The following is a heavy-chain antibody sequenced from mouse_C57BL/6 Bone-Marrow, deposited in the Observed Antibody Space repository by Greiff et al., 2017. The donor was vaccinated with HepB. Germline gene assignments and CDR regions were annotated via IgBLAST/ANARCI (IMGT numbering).Heavy chain of an antibody. CDR2: IYPRSGNT. J-gene: IGHJ3*01. Sequence: QVQLQQSGAELARPGASVKLSCKASGYTFTSYGISWVKQRTGQGLEWIGEIYPRSGNTYYNEKFKGKATLTADKSSSTAYMELRSLTSEDSAVYFCARNHYDYGEAWFAYWGQGTLVTVSA. CDR1: GYTFTSYG. V-gene: IGHV1-81*01. D-gene: IGHD2-4*01. CDR3: ARNHYDYGEAWFAY.